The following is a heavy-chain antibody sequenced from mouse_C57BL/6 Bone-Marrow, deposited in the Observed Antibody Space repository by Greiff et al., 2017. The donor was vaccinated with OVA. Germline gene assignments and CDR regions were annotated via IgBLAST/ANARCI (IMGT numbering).Heavy chain of an antibody. CDR2: IYPRSGNT. V-gene: IGHV1-81*01. CDR3: ALTQYFEV. J-gene: IGHJ1*03. Sequence: VQLQQSGAELARPGASVKLSCKASGYTLTSYGISWVKQRTGQGLEWIGEIYPRSGNTYYNETFKGKATLTADKSSSAAYMKHRSLTSEDSAVYFCALTQYFEVWGTGTTVTVSS. CDR1: GYTLTSYG.